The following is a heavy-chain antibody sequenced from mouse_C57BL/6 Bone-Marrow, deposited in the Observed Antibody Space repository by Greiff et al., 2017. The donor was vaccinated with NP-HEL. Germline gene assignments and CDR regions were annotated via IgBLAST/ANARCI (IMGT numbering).Heavy chain of an antibody. D-gene: IGHD4-1*01. V-gene: IGHV1-61*01. CDR2: IYPSDSET. CDR3: ARYANFYLDY. CDR1: GYTFTSYW. Sequence: VQLQQPGAELVRPGSSVKLSCKASGYTFTSYWMDWVKQRPGQGLEWIGNIYPSDSETHYNQKFKDKATLTVDKSSSTAYMQLSSLTSEDSAVYYCARYANFYLDYWGQGTTLTVSS. J-gene: IGHJ2*01.